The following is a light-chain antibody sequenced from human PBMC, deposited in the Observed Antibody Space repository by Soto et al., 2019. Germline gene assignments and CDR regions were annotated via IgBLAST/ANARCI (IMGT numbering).Light chain of an antibody. Sequence: DIVRTQSPATLSVYPGERATLSGRASQSIRTDLAWYQQKSGQGPRLLIYDASTRATGIPARFSGSGSGTEFTLTISSLQSEDFAVYYCQQYNNWPPCTFGQGAKWIS. J-gene: IGKJ1*01. CDR1: QSIRTD. CDR3: QQYNNWPPCT. V-gene: IGKV3D-15*01. CDR2: DAS.